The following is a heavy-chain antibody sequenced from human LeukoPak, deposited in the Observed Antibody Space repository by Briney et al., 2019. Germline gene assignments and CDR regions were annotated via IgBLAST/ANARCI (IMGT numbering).Heavy chain of an antibody. V-gene: IGHV1-69*05. J-gene: IGHJ4*02. CDR1: GGTFSSYA. D-gene: IGHD6-19*01. CDR3: ARELSSGWGPYFDY. CDR2: IIPIFGTA. Sequence: SVKVSREASGGTFSSYAISWVRQAPGQGLEWMGGIIPIFGTANYAQKFQGRVTITTDESTSTAYMELSSLRSEDTAVYYCARELSSGWGPYFDYWGQGTLVTVSS.